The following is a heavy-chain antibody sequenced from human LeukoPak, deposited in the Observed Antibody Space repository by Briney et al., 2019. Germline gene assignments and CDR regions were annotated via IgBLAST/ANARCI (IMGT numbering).Heavy chain of an antibody. Sequence: KPSETLSLTCAVYGGSFSGYYWSWIRQPPGKGLEWIGEINHSGSTNYNPSLKSGVTISVYTSKNQFSLKLSSVTAADTAVYYCAREPLTGIVAAAGLFDYWGQGTLVTVSS. CDR3: AREPLTGIVAAAGLFDY. D-gene: IGHD6-13*01. J-gene: IGHJ4*02. V-gene: IGHV4-34*01. CDR2: INHSGST. CDR1: GGSFSGYY.